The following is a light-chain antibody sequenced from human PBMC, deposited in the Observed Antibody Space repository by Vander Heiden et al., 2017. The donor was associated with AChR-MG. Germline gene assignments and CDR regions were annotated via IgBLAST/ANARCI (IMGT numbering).Light chain of an antibody. CDR2: DAS. CDR3: QQYDNLPLT. CDR1: QGISNY. Sequence: DIHMTQSPHSLSASVGHRVTITCQASQGISNYLNWYQQKPGKAPKLLIYDASSLETGVPSRFSGSGSGTDFTFTISSLQPEDIATYYCQQYDNLPLTFGGGTKVEIK. J-gene: IGKJ4*01. V-gene: IGKV1-33*01.